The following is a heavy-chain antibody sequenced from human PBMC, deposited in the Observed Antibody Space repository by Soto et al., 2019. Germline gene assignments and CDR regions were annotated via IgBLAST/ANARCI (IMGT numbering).Heavy chain of an antibody. D-gene: IGHD3-3*01. CDR2: ISAYNGNT. J-gene: IGHJ4*02. V-gene: IGHV1-18*01. CDR3: ARDRATIFGVVNFDY. Sequence: GASVKVSCKASGYTFTSYGISWVRQAPGQGLEWMGWISAYNGNTNYAQKLQGRVTMTTDTSTSTAYMELRSLRSDDTAVYYCARDRATIFGVVNFDYWGQGTLVTVSS. CDR1: GYTFTSYG.